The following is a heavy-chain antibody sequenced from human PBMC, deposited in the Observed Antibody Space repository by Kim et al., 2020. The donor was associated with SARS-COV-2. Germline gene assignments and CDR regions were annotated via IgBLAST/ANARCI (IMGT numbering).Heavy chain of an antibody. D-gene: IGHD2-15*01. V-gene: IGHV4-4*09. Sequence: STNYNPSLKSRVTISVDTSKNQFSLKLSSVTAADTAVYYCARGAANWFDPWGQGTLVTVSS. J-gene: IGHJ5*02. CDR2: ST. CDR3: ARGAANWFDP.